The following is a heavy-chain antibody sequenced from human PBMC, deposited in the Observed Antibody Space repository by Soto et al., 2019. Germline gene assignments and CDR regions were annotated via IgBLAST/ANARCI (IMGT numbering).Heavy chain of an antibody. CDR2: VSPNGQGI. CDR3: AKDRDYPRDYFHY. Sequence: PGGSPRLSCAASGFTLGRYGMSWVRQAPGKGLEWVSAVSPNGQGIYYADSVRGRFTISRDFSKNTVFLHMDSLRAEDTAVYYCAKDRDYPRDYFHYWGQGTLVTVSS. V-gene: IGHV3-23*01. J-gene: IGHJ4*02. CDR1: GFTLGRYG. D-gene: IGHD3-10*01.